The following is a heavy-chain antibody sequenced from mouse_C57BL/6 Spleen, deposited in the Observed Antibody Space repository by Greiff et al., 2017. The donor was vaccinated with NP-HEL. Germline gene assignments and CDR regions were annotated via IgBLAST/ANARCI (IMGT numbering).Heavy chain of an antibody. V-gene: IGHV2-5*01. J-gene: IGHJ4*01. Sequence: VMLVESGPGLVQPSQSLSITCTVSGFSLTSYGVHWVRQSPGKGLEWLGVIWRGGSTDYNAAFMSRLSITKDNSKSQVFFKMNSLQADDTAIYYCAVYGSSLYAMDYWGQGTSVTVSS. CDR1: GFSLTSYG. CDR3: AVYGSSLYAMDY. D-gene: IGHD1-1*01. CDR2: IWRGGST.